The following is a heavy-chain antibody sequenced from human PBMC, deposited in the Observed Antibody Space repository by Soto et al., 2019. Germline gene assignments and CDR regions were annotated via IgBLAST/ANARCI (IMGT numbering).Heavy chain of an antibody. CDR3: ARGSPYDGMDV. Sequence: WGSLRLSCAASGFTFISYEINFFRHAPVKGLEWVSYISSSGSTIYYADSVKGRFTISRDNAKNSLYLQMNSLRAEDTGVYYCARGSPYDGMDVWGQGTTVTVSS. CDR2: ISSSGSTI. V-gene: IGHV3-48*03. CDR1: GFTFISYE. J-gene: IGHJ6*02.